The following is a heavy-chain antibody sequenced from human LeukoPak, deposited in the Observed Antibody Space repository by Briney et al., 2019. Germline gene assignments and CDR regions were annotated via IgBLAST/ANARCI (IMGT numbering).Heavy chain of an antibody. D-gene: IGHD6-19*01. CDR1: GFTFSSYS. Sequence: GGSLRLSCAASGFTFSSYSMNWVRQAPGEGLEWVSSISSSSSYIYYADSVKGRFTISRDNAKNSLYLQMNSLRAEDTAVYYCARSPEVAGTGYFDYWGQGTQVTVSS. V-gene: IGHV3-21*01. J-gene: IGHJ4*02. CDR3: ARSPEVAGTGYFDY. CDR2: ISSSSSYI.